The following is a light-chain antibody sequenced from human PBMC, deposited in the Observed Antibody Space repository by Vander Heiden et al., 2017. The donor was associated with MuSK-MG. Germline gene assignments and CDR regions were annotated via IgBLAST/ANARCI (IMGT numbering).Light chain of an antibody. CDR2: DDS. Sequence: SYVLTAPPSVSVAPGQTARITCGRNNVGSKSVHWYQQKPCQAPVLVVYDDSDRPSGIPERFSGSNSGNTATLTISRVEAGDEADYYCQVWDSSSDHRVFGGGTKLTVL. CDR1: NVGSKS. J-gene: IGLJ2*01. V-gene: IGLV3-21*02. CDR3: QVWDSSSDHRV.